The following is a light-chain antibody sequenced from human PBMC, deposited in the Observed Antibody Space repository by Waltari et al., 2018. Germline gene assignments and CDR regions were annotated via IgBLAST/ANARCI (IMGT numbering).Light chain of an antibody. CDR1: QTVLYRDNNKNY. Sequence: DIVMTQSPDSLAVSLGERATINCKSSQTVLYRDNNKNYLTWYQQKPGQPPNLLFSWASIRGSGVPERLSASGSGTDFTLTISSLQAEDVAVYYCHQHYTTPWTFGQGTKVEIK. CDR3: HQHYTTPWT. CDR2: WAS. J-gene: IGKJ1*01. V-gene: IGKV4-1*01.